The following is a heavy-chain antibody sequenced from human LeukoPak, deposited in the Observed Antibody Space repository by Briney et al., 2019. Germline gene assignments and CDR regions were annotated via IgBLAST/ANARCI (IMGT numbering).Heavy chain of an antibody. CDR2: TSGSI. V-gene: IGHV4-59*11. CDR1: GASISSHY. Sequence: SETLSLSCAVSGASISSHYWSWIRQPPGKGLEWIGYTSGSISDNPSLKSRVAVSVDPSQNQVSLSLTSVTAADTAVYYCARVLAIFGLDTTDFYMDVWGKGTTVTVSS. J-gene: IGHJ6*03. D-gene: IGHD3/OR15-3a*01. CDR3: ARVLAIFGLDTTDFYMDV.